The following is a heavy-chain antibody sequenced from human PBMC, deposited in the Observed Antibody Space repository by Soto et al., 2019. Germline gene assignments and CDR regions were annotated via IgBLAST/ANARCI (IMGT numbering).Heavy chain of an antibody. V-gene: IGHV3-23*01. Sequence: PGGSLRLSCAASGFTFSSYAMSWVRQAPGKGLEWVSAISGSGGSTYYADSVKGRFTISRDNSKNTLYLQMNSLRAEDTAVYYCAKDGLHTAMVTTVRYFQHWGQGTLVTVSS. CDR3: AKDGLHTAMVTTVRYFQH. J-gene: IGHJ1*01. CDR1: GFTFSSYA. D-gene: IGHD5-18*01. CDR2: ISGSGGST.